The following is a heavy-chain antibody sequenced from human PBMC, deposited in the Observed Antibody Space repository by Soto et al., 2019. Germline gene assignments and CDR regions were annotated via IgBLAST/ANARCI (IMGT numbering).Heavy chain of an antibody. CDR3: ARCSTPQPYYYYYYMDV. V-gene: IGHV4-34*01. D-gene: IGHD4-17*01. CDR1: GGSFSGYY. J-gene: IGHJ6*03. CDR2: INHSGST. Sequence: SETLSLTCAVYGGSFSGYYWSWIRQPPGKGLEWIGEINHSGSTNYNPSLKSRVTISVDTSKNQFSLKLSSVTAADTAVYYCARCSTPQPYYYYYYMDVWGKGTTVTVSS.